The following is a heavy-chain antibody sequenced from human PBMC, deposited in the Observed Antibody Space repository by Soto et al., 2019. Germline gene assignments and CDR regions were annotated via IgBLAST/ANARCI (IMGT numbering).Heavy chain of an antibody. CDR3: TTDLAGYFDY. Sequence: GGSLRLSCAASGFTFSIYAMGWVRQGPGKGLEWVAVVSIGGSTHYADSVRGRFTISRDDSKNTLYLQMNSLKTEDTAVYYCTTDLAGYFDYWGQGTLVTVSS. V-gene: IGHV3-23*01. CDR2: VSIGGST. CDR1: GFTFSIYA. J-gene: IGHJ4*02. D-gene: IGHD3-10*01.